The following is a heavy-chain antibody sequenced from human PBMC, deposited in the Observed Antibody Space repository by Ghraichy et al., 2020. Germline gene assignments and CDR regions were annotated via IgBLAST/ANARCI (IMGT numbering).Heavy chain of an antibody. D-gene: IGHD1-1*01. CDR3: ERDLVLAGTLWH. CDR2: IGGTTSTI. V-gene: IGHV3-48*02. Sequence: GSLRLACAASGFTFSSYSMNWVRQAPGKGLEWVSYIGGTTSTIYYADSVKGRFTISRDNAKNSLYLQMNSLRDEDTAVYYCERDLVLAGTLWHWGQGTLVTVSS. CDR1: GFTFSSYS. J-gene: IGHJ4*02.